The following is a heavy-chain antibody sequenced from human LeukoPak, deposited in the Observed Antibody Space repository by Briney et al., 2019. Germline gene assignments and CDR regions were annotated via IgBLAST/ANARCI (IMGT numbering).Heavy chain of an antibody. CDR2: INAGIGNT. V-gene: IGHV1-3*01. Sequence: GASVKVSCKASGYTFTNYAVHWVRQATGQRLEWMGWINAGIGNTKYSQKFQGRVTITRDTSASTAYMELSSLRSEDTAVYYCARSPVPAAIFDYWGQGSLVTVSS. D-gene: IGHD2-2*01. J-gene: IGHJ4*02. CDR3: ARSPVPAAIFDY. CDR1: GYTFTNYA.